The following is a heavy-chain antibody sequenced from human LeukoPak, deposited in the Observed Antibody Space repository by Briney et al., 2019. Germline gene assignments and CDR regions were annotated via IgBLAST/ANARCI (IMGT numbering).Heavy chain of an antibody. CDR2: ISSSGSTI. CDR3: APIAAAPGWQRFDP. V-gene: IGHV3-48*03. D-gene: IGHD6-13*01. CDR1: GLTFSSYE. Sequence: GGSLRLSCAASGLTFSSYEMNWVRQAPGKGLEWVSYISSSGSTIYYADSVKGRFTISRDNAKNSLYLQMNSLRAEDTAVYYCAPIAAAPGWQRFDPWGQGTLVTVSS. J-gene: IGHJ5*02.